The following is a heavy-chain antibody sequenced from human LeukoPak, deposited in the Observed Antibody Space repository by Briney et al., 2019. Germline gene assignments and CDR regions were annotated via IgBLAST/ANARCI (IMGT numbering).Heavy chain of an antibody. CDR1: GFTFSGSS. CDR2: IRSDGGNQ. J-gene: IGHJ4*02. CDR3: VRSRADFDY. V-gene: IGHV3-30*02. Sequence: PGGSLRLSCAASGFTFSGSSMHWVRQAPGKGLEWVAFIRSDGGNQYYADSVKGRFTISRDTSKNTLYLQMNSLRAEDTALYFCVRSRADFDYWGQGTLVTVSS.